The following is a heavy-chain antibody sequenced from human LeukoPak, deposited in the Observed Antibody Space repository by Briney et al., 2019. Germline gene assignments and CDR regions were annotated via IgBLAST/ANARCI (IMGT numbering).Heavy chain of an antibody. CDR2: INHGGIT. CDR3: ARETIVVVTNWFDP. CDR1: GGSFSGYY. Sequence: PSETLSLTCAVEGGSFSGYYWSWIRQPPGKGLEWIGEINHGGITTYNPSLRSRVSISIDTSKMQFSLKLSSVTAADTAVYYCARETIVVVTNWFDPWGQGTLVTGSS. D-gene: IGHD2-21*02. J-gene: IGHJ5*02. V-gene: IGHV4-34*01.